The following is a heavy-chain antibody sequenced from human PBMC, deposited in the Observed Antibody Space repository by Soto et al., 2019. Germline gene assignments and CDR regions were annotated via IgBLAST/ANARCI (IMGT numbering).Heavy chain of an antibody. D-gene: IGHD3-3*01. CDR2: IYYSGST. CDR3: ARASSVVLRFSSRFDP. V-gene: IGHV4-30-4*01. J-gene: IGHJ5*02. CDR1: GGSISSGDYY. Sequence: SETLSLTCTVSGGSISSGDYYWSWIRQPPGKGMKWIGYIYYSGSTYYDPSLKSRVTISVDTSKNQFSLKLSSVTAADTAVYYCARASSVVLRFSSRFDPWGQGTLVTVSS.